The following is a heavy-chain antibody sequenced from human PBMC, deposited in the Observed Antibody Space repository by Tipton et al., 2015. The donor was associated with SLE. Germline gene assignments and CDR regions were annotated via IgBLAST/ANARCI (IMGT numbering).Heavy chain of an antibody. J-gene: IGHJ3*02. CDR2: IYYSGST. CDR3: ARSGGYSSSDAFDI. V-gene: IGHV4-39*07. CDR1: GGSISSSSYY. D-gene: IGHD6-13*01. Sequence: LRLSCTVSGGSISSSSYYWGWIRQPPGKGLEWIGSIYYSGSTYYNPSLKSRVTISVDTSKNQFSLKLSSVTAADTAVYYCARSGGYSSSDAFDIWGPGTMVTVSS.